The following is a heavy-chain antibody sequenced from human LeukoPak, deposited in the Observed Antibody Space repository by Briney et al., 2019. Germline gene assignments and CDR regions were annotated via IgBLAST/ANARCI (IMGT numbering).Heavy chain of an antibody. CDR1: GGSISSSSYY. J-gene: IGHJ6*03. Sequence: PSETLSLTCTVSGGSISSSSYYWGWIRQPPGKGLEWIGSIYYSGSTNYNPSLKSRVTISVDTSKNQFSLKLSSVTAADTAVYYCARVRPTVTYYYYYMDVWGKGTTVTVSS. D-gene: IGHD4-17*01. V-gene: IGHV4-39*07. CDR2: IYYSGST. CDR3: ARVRPTVTYYYYYMDV.